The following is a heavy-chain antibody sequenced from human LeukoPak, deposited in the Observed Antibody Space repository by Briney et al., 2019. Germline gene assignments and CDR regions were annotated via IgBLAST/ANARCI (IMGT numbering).Heavy chain of an antibody. V-gene: IGHV1-69*06. CDR1: GGTFSSYA. D-gene: IGHD2-2*01. CDR2: IIPIFGTA. Sequence: SVKVSCKASGGTFSSYAISWVRQAPGQGLEWMXXIIPIFGTANYAQKFQGRVTITADKSTSTAYMELSSLRSEDTAVCYCANSGYCSSTSCYWSADFDYWGQGTLVTVSS. J-gene: IGHJ4*02. CDR3: ANSGYCSSTSCYWSADFDY.